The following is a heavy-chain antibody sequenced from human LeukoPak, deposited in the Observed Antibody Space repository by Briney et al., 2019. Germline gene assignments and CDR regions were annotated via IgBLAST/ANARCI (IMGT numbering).Heavy chain of an antibody. Sequence: PGGSLRLSCAASGFTFSRYWMHWVRQAPGKGLVWVSRINTDGSSTSYADSVKGRFTISRDNATNTLYLQMNSLRAEDTAVYYCARAVAVSGTGGYYWGQGTLVTVSS. J-gene: IGHJ4*02. D-gene: IGHD6-19*01. V-gene: IGHV3-74*01. CDR3: ARAVAVSGTGGYY. CDR2: INTDGSST. CDR1: GFTFSRYW.